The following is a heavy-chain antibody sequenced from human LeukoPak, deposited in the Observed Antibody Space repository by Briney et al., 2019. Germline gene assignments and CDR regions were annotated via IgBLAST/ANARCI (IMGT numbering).Heavy chain of an antibody. CDR3: VRLLWFGELLYSRRTPSFDY. Sequence: PSETLSLTCAVYGGSFSGYYWSWLRQPPGKGLEWIGEINHSGSTNYNPSLKSRVTISVDTSKNQFSLKLSSVTAADTAVYYCVRLLWFGELLYSRRTPSFDYWGQGTLVTVSS. V-gene: IGHV4-34*01. J-gene: IGHJ4*02. D-gene: IGHD3-10*01. CDR1: GGSFSGYY. CDR2: INHSGST.